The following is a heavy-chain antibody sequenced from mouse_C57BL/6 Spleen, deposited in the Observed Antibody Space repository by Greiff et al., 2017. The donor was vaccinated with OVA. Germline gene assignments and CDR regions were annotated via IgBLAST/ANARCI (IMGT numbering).Heavy chain of an antibody. V-gene: IGHV1-5*01. CDR3: TPITTVVARYAMDY. D-gene: IGHD1-1*01. J-gene: IGHJ4*01. Sequence: VQLKQSGTVLARPGASVKMSCKTSGYTFTSYWMHWVKQRPGQGLEWIGAIYPGNSDTSYNQKFKGKAKLTAVTSASTAYMELSSLTNEDSAVYYCTPITTVVARYAMDYWGQGTSVTVSS. CDR2: IYPGNSDT. CDR1: GYTFTSYW.